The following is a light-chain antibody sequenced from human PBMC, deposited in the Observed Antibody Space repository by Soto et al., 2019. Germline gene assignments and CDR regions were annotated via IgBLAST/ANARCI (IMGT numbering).Light chain of an antibody. CDR2: GAS. CDR3: QQYNNGGIT. V-gene: IGKV3-20*01. J-gene: IGKJ5*01. Sequence: EIVLTHSPGTLSLSPGERATLSCSSSQSVSSSYLAWYQQKPGQAPRLLIYGASSRATGIPDRFSGSGSGTDFTLTISSLQSEDFAVYYCQQYNNGGITFGQGTRLEIK. CDR1: QSVSSSY.